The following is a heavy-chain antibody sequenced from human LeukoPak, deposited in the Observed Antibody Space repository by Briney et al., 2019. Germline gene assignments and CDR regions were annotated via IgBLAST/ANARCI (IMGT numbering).Heavy chain of an antibody. CDR2: ISGSGGGT. Sequence: GGSLRLSCAASGFTFSTYAVNWVRQAPGKGLEWVSTISGSGGGTYYADSVKGRFTISRDNSKNTLYLQMSSLRAEDAAVYYCAKDRGRYYDSSGYYWGYYFDSWGQGILVTVST. D-gene: IGHD3-22*01. CDR1: GFTFSTYA. CDR3: AKDRGRYYDSSGYYWGYYFDS. V-gene: IGHV3-23*01. J-gene: IGHJ4*02.